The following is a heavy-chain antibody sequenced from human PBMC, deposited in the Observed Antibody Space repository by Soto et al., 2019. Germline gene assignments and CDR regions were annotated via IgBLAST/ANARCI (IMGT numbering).Heavy chain of an antibody. CDR3: ARRFGELLVDY. V-gene: IGHV4-39*01. CDR2: IYYSGST. D-gene: IGHD3-10*01. Sequence: QLQLQESGPGLVKPSETLSLTCTVSGGSISSSSYYWGWIRQPPGKGLEWIGSIYYSGSTYYNPSLKRRVTISVDTSKNQFSLKLSSVTAADTAVYYCARRFGELLVDYWGQGTLVTVSS. CDR1: GGSISSSSYY. J-gene: IGHJ4*02.